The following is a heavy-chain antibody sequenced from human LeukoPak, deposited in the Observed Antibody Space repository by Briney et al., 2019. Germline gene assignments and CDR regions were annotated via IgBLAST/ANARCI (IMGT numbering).Heavy chain of an antibody. J-gene: IGHJ4*02. CDR1: GGSISTYY. CDR3: AREGSATARPLVSNDY. CDR2: IHTSGNS. Sequence: SETLSLTCTVSGGSISTYYWSWIRQPAGKGLEWIGRIHTSGNSDYNPSLKSRVTMSVDTSKNQFSLKVRSVTAADTAAYYCAREGSATARPLVSNDYWGQGTLVTVSS. D-gene: IGHD6-6*01. V-gene: IGHV4-4*07.